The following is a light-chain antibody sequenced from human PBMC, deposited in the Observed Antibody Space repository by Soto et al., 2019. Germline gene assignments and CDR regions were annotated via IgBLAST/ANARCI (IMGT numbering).Light chain of an antibody. CDR2: AAS. CDR3: QQSYSTPLT. J-gene: IGKJ4*01. V-gene: IGKV1-39*01. CDR1: QSISSY. Sequence: DIQMTQSPSSLSASVGDRVTITCRASQSISSYLNWYQQKPGKAPKLLIYAASSLQSVVPSRFSGSGSGTDFTLTISSLQPEDFATYYCQQSYSTPLTFGGGTNVEIK.